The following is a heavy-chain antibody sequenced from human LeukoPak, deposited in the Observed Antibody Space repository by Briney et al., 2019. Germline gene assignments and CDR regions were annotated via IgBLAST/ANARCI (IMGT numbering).Heavy chain of an antibody. Sequence: GGSLRLSCAASGFTFSNYWMHWVRQAPGRGLVWVSRVNNEGTGTTYADSVKGRFTISRDNSKNTLYLQMNSLRAEDTAVYYCARGNYGDSSIDYWGQGTLVTVSS. CDR2: VNNEGTGT. CDR1: GFTFSNYW. CDR3: ARGNYGDSSIDY. D-gene: IGHD4-17*01. V-gene: IGHV3-74*01. J-gene: IGHJ4*02.